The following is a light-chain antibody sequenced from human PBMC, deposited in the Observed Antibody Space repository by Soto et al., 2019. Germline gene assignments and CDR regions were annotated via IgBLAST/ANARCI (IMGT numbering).Light chain of an antibody. J-gene: IGLJ1*01. CDR3: SSYTSSSTYV. CDR1: SSDVGGYNY. CDR2: EVS. Sequence: QSVLTKPASVSGSPGQSITISCTGTSSDVGGYNYVSWYQQHPGKAPKLMIYEVSNRPSGVSNRFSGSKSGNTASLTISGLQAEDEADYYCSSYTSSSTYVFGTGTK. V-gene: IGLV2-14*01.